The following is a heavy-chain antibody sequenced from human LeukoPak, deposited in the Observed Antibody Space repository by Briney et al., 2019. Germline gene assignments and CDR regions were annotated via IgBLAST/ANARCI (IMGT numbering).Heavy chain of an antibody. V-gene: IGHV4-31*03. CDR1: GGSISSGGYY. D-gene: IGHD3-22*01. J-gene: IGHJ4*02. CDR3: ARDGGYDSSGYYYFAY. Sequence: SETLSLTCTVSGGSISSGGYYWSWIRQHPGKGLEWIGYIYYSGSTYYNPSLKIRVTISVDTSKNQFSLKLSSVTAADTAVYYCARDGGYDSSGYYYFAYWGQGTLVTVSS. CDR2: IYYSGST.